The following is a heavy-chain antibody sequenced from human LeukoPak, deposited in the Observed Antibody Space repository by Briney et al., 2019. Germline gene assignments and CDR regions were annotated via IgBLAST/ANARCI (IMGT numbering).Heavy chain of an antibody. J-gene: IGHJ2*01. Sequence: PSETLSLTCTVSGGAISSYYWSWIRQPAGKGLEWIGRIYTSGSADYNPSLKSRVTMSVETSKNQFSLKLSCLTAAHTAVLYRPRGHCSGGRCYLVTNWYFDLWGRGTLSLCPQ. V-gene: IGHV4-4*07. CDR1: GGAISSYY. CDR3: PRGHCSGGRCYLVTNWYFDL. D-gene: IGHD2-15*01. CDR2: IYTSGSA.